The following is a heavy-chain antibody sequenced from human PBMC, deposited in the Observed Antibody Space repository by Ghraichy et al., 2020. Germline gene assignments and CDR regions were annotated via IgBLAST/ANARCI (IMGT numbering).Heavy chain of an antibody. V-gene: IGHV4-59*01. CDR2: IYYSGST. CDR1: GGSISSYY. D-gene: IGHD6-13*01. CDR3: ARDIGIAAGGTYYYYGMDV. J-gene: IGHJ6*04. Sequence: SETLSLTCTVSGGSISSYYWSWIRQPPGKGLELIGYIYYSGSTNYNPSLKSRVTISIDTSKNQFSLKLSSVTAADTAVYYCARDIGIAAGGTYYYYGMDVWGKGTTVTVSS.